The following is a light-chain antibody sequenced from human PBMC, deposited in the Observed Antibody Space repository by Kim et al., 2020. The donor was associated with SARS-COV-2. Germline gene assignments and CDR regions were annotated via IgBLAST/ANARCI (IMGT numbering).Light chain of an antibody. CDR3: QVWDSSDDHHVV. Sequence: PGKTARITCGGNNIGTKSVHWYQQRPGQAPVLVISYDRDRPSGIPERISGSNSGNTVTLTISRVEAGDEADYYCQVWDSSDDHHVVFGGGTQLTVL. J-gene: IGLJ2*01. CDR2: YDR. V-gene: IGLV3-21*04. CDR1: NIGTKS.